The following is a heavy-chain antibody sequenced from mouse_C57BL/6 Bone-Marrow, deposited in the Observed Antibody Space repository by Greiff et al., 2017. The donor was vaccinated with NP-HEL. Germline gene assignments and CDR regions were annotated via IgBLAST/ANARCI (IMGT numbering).Heavy chain of an antibody. CDR1: GYTFTSYW. CDR2: IHPSDSDT. J-gene: IGHJ2*01. Sequence: QVQLKQPGAELVKPGASVKVSCKASGYTFTSYWMHWVKQRPGQGLEWIGRIHPSDSDTNYNQKFKGKATLTVDKSSSTAYMQLSSLTSEDSAVYYCAMGITTVVPLDYWGQGTTLTVSS. CDR3: AMGITTVVPLDY. V-gene: IGHV1-74*01. D-gene: IGHD1-1*01.